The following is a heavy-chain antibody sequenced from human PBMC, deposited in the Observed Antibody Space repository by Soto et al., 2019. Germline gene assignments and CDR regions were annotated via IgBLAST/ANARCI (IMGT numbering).Heavy chain of an antibody. V-gene: IGHV3-33*08. CDR3: AGDVVNRRITMVRGYYYYYGMDV. D-gene: IGHD3-10*01. Sequence: GGSLRLSCAASGFTFSSYGMHWVRQAPGKGLEWVAVVWYDGSNKYYADSVKGRFTISRDNSKNTLYLQMNSLRAEDTAVYYCAGDVVNRRITMVRGYYYYYGMDVWGQGTTVTVSS. CDR2: VWYDGSNK. CDR1: GFTFSSYG. J-gene: IGHJ6*02.